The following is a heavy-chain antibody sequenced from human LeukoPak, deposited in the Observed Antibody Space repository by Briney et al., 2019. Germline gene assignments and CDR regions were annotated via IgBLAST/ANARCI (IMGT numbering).Heavy chain of an antibody. CDR2: INWNGGST. CDR3: ARDFKAIVVVPADPPDAFDI. V-gene: IGHV3-20*04. J-gene: IGHJ3*02. D-gene: IGHD2-2*01. Sequence: GGSLRLSCAASGFTFDDYGMSWVRQAPGKGLEWVSGINWNGGSTGYADSVKGRFTISRDNAKNSLYLQMNSLRAEDTALYYRARDFKAIVVVPADPPDAFDIWGQGTMVTVSS. CDR1: GFTFDDYG.